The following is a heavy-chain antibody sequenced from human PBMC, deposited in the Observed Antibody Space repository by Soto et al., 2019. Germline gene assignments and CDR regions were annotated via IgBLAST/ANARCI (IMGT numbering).Heavy chain of an antibody. D-gene: IGHD2-2*01. V-gene: IGHV3-74*01. CDR2: INADGTST. Sequence: DVQLVESGGGLVQPGGSLRLSCAASGFTFSNSWMHWVRQVSGKGLEWVSRINADGTSTSYADSVKGRFTISRDNAKNTLYLHVKSLRAEDTAVYYCVKVLARGVGVPRFYFDSWGQGALVTVSS. CDR3: VKVLARGVGVPRFYFDS. CDR1: GFTFSNSW. J-gene: IGHJ4*02.